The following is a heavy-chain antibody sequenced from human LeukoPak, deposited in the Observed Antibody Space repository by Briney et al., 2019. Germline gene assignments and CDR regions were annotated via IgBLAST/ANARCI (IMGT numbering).Heavy chain of an antibody. D-gene: IGHD3-3*01. CDR3: ARTDRTGALGRFRMRSDAFDI. J-gene: IGHJ3*02. CDR1: GFIFRNYG. CDR2: VSPNGETA. V-gene: IGHV3-23*01. Sequence: GGSLRLSCAASGFIFRNYGMNWVRQPPGKGLEWVSGVSPNGETAYYADSVKGRFTISRDNSKNTLYLQMSSLRADDTAVYYCARTDRTGALGRFRMRSDAFDIWGQGTMVTVSS.